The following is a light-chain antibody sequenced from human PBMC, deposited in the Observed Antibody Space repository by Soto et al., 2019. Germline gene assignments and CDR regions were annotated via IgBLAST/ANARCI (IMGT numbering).Light chain of an antibody. Sequence: DIQMTQSPSTLSASMGERVTITCRASESISEWLAWYQQKPGKAPRVLISDASSLQTWVPPRFSGSGSGTDFTLTITSLQPDDFATYYCLQYSDYPWTFGQGTKVDIK. CDR3: LQYSDYPWT. CDR1: ESISEW. J-gene: IGKJ1*01. CDR2: DAS. V-gene: IGKV1-5*01.